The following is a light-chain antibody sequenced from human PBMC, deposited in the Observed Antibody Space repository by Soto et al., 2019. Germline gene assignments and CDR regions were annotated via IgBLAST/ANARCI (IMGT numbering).Light chain of an antibody. CDR2: AAS. CDR3: QQSYSTPLT. Sequence: GDEVTITCRASQTIMTYLNWYQLKPGKPPRLLIYAASSLQSGVPSRFSGSGSGTDFTLTITSLQPEDFATYSCQQSYSTPLTFGGGTKVDIK. V-gene: IGKV1-39*01. J-gene: IGKJ4*01. CDR1: QTIMTY.